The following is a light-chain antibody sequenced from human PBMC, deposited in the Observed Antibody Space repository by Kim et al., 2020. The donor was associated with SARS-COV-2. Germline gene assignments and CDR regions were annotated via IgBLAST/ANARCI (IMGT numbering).Light chain of an antibody. Sequence: PGERATLSCRASQSVSDTFVALYQQKPGPAPRLLIYGASSKTTVIPDKFSGSGSRTDITLTISRLEPEDFAVYYCQQYGSSPLSFGQGTRVEIK. J-gene: IGKJ1*01. CDR3: QQYGSSPLS. V-gene: IGKV3-20*01. CDR1: QSVSDTF. CDR2: GAS.